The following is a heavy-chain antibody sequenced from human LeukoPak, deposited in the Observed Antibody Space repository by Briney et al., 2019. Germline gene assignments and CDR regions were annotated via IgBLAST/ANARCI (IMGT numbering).Heavy chain of an antibody. J-gene: IGHJ6*03. CDR3: TRDLNDILTGHHYYYYMDV. CDR1: GFTFGDYA. CDR2: IRSKAYGGTT. D-gene: IGHD3-9*01. V-gene: IGHV3-49*05. Sequence: KSGGSLRLSCTASGFTFGDYAMSWFRQAPGKGLEWVGFIRSKAYGGTTEYAASVKGRFTISRDDSKSIAYLQMNSLKTEDTAVYYCTRDLNDILTGHHYYYYMDVWGKGTTVTVSS.